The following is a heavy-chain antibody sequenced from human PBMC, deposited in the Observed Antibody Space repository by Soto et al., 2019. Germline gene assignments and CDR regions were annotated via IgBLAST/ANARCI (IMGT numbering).Heavy chain of an antibody. J-gene: IGHJ4*02. CDR1: GYTFSSFW. CDR3: VRRGAGSSGWLFFDN. V-gene: IGHV5-51*01. D-gene: IGHD6-19*01. Sequence: LGESLKISCKGFGYTFSSFWIGWVRQTPGKGLEWMGIIYPGDSEIKFSPSFQGHVTISADKYVGTAYLQWSSLTASDTAIYYCVRRGAGSSGWLFFDNWSQGTLVTVSS. CDR2: IYPGDSEI.